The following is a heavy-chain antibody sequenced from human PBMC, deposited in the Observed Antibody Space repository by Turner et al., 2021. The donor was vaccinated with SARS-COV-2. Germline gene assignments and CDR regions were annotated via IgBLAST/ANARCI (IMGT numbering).Heavy chain of an antibody. CDR2: MNSDGSST. CDR3: ARDHIGVYYAMDV. CDR1: GFTFSSYW. J-gene: IGHJ6*02. Sequence: EVQLVESGGGLVQPGGSLRLSCAASGFTFSSYWMHWVRQAPGKGLVWFSRMNSDGSSTSYADSVKGRFTISRDNAKNTLYLQMNSLRAEDTAVYYCARDHIGVYYAMDVWGQGTTVTVSS. V-gene: IGHV3-74*01. D-gene: IGHD3-10*01.